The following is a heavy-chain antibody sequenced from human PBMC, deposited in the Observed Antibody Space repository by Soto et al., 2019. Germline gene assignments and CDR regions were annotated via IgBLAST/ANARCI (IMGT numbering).Heavy chain of an antibody. J-gene: IGHJ5*02. CDR1: GFTVSNSY. V-gene: IGHV3-53*01. CDR2: IYDDGGT. CDR3: ARGYKWFDP. Sequence: EVQVVESGGGLIQPGGSLRLSCEVSGFTVSNSYFTWVRQAPGKGLEWVSVIYDDGGTYYAPSVKGRFTISRDNSKNTLHLRMTSLRDEDTAVYYCARGYKWFDPWGQGTLVTVSS.